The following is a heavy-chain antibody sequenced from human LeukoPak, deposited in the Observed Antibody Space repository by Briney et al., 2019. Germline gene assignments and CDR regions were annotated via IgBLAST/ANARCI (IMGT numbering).Heavy chain of an antibody. CDR1: GFTFSSYA. D-gene: IGHD3-10*01. CDR2: ISGSGGST. CDR3: AKDAPITMVRGVMGAFDI. V-gene: IGHV3-23*01. J-gene: IGHJ3*02. Sequence: GGSLRLSCAASGFTFSSYAMSWVRQAPGKGLEWVSAISGSGGSTYYADSVKGRFTISRDNSKNTLYLQMNSLRAEDTAVYYCAKDAPITMVRGVMGAFDIWGRGTMVTVSS.